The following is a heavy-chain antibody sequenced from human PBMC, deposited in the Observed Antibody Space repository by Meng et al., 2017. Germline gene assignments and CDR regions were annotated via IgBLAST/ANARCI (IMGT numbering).Heavy chain of an antibody. J-gene: IGHJ4*02. CDR2: INPNSGGT. V-gene: IGHV1-2*06. Sequence: VQPVQSGCEVKKPGASVKVSCKASGYTFTGYYMHWVRQAPGQGLEWMGRINPNSGGTNYAQKFQGRVTMTRDTSISTAYMELSRLRSDDTAVYYCASELNTYGSGSYAYWGQGTLVTVSS. CDR1: GYTFTGYY. CDR3: ASELNTYGSGSYAY. D-gene: IGHD3-10*01.